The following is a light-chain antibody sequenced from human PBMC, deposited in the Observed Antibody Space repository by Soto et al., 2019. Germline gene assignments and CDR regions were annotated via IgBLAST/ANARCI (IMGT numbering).Light chain of an antibody. CDR3: SSYTSSSNWV. V-gene: IGLV2-14*01. CDR1: SSDVGAYNY. CDR2: EVS. J-gene: IGLJ3*02. Sequence: QSALTQPASVSGSPGQSITISCTGTSSDVGAYNYVSWYQQHPGKAPKLMIYEVSNRPSGVSDRFSGSRSGNTASLTISGLQAEDGSDYYCSSYTSSSNWVFGGGTKLTVL.